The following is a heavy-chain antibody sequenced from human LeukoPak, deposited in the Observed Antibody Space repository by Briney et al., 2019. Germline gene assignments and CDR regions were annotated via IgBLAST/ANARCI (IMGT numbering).Heavy chain of an antibody. CDR1: GGSISSYY. D-gene: IGHD6-13*01. CDR2: IYYSGST. Sequence: SETLSLTCTVSGGSISSYYWSWIRQPPGKGLEWIGYIYYSGSTNYNPSLKSRVTISVDTSKNQFSLKLSSVTAADTAVYYCARDYSSSWPAAFGIWGQGTMVTVSS. CDR3: ARDYSSSWPAAFGI. V-gene: IGHV4-59*12. J-gene: IGHJ3*02.